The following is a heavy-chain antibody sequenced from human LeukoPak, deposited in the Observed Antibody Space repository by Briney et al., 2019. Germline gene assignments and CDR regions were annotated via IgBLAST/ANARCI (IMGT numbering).Heavy chain of an antibody. CDR2: ISSSGSTI. V-gene: IGHV3-48*04. CDR1: GFTFSSSW. J-gene: IGHJ6*02. Sequence: GGSLRLSCAASGFTFSSSWMHWVRQAPGKGLEWVSYISSSGSTIYYAESVEGRFTISRDIAKNSLYLQMKSLRAEDTAVYYCASCASVSCYPVYYYYGMDVWSQGTTVTVSS. D-gene: IGHD2-2*01. CDR3: ASCASVSCYPVYYYYGMDV.